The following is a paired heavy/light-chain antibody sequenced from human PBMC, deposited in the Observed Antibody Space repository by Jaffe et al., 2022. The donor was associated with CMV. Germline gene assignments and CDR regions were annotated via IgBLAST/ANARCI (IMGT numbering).Heavy chain of an antibody. Sequence: QVQLVQSGAEVKKPGASVKVSCKTSGYSFTSYAVAWVRQAPGQGLEWMGWISGYNGYTNYAQELQGRVTMTTDTSTSTAYMELRSLKYDDTAVYYCARGQYQKLYRFEFDYWGQGTLVTVSS. CDR1: GYSFTSYA. J-gene: IGHJ4*02. CDR3: ARGQYQKLYRFEFDY. CDR2: ISGYNGYT. V-gene: IGHV1-18*01. D-gene: IGHD4-4*01.
Light chain of an antibody. CDR2: RDD. V-gene: IGLV1-47*01. J-gene: IGLJ3*02. CDR1: SSNIGTNY. Sequence: QSVLTQPPSASGTPGQRVTISCSGSSSNIGTNYVYWYQQLPGTAPKLLIFRDDLRPSGVPDRFSGSKSGASASLAISGLRSEDEADYYCAAWDDSLSGGVFGGGTKLTV. CDR3: AAWDDSLSGGV.